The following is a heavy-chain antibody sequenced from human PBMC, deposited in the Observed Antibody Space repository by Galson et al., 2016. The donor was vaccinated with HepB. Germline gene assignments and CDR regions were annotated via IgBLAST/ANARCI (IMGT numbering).Heavy chain of an antibody. CDR3: AKSQFGGRLQASFDS. J-gene: IGHJ4*02. Sequence: SLRLSCAASGFNFRSFLMSWVRQAPGKGLEWVSGIRGNSGSTYYTPSVKGRFTVSRDNSKNTLYLRMSSLRVEDTAVYYCAKSQFGGRLQASFDSWGQGILVSVSS. CDR1: GFNFRSFL. V-gene: IGHV3-23*01. CDR2: IRGNSGST. D-gene: IGHD3-16*01.